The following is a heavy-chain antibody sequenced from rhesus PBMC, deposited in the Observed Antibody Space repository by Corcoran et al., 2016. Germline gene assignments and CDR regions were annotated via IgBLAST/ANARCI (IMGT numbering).Heavy chain of an antibody. J-gene: IGHJ4*01. CDR2: IYGSSTST. D-gene: IGHD2-21*01. Sequence: QVQLQESGPGVVKPSETLSLTCAVSGGSISDSYRWSWIRQPPGKGLEWIGYIYGSSTSTNYNPSLKSLVTISKDTSKNQFSLKLSSVTAADTAVYYCARGTVLVVVATWGQGVLVTVSS. CDR1: GGSISDSYR. CDR3: ARGTVLVVVAT. V-gene: IGHV4S10*01.